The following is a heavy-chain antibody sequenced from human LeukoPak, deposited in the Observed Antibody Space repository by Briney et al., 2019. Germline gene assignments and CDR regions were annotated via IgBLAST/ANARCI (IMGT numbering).Heavy chain of an antibody. Sequence: SETLSLTCTVSGGSISSYYWSWIRQPPGKGLEWIGYIYYSGSTNYNPSLKSRVTISVDTSKNQFSLKLSSVTAADTAVYYCARLDYDDIGAFDIWGQGTMVTVSS. D-gene: IGHD4-17*01. J-gene: IGHJ3*02. CDR2: IYYSGST. CDR3: ARLDYDDIGAFDI. V-gene: IGHV4-59*08. CDR1: GGSISSYY.